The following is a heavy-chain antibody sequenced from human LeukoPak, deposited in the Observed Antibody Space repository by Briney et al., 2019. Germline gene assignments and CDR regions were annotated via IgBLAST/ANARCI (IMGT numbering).Heavy chain of an antibody. CDR3: ARVVSSGWYYFDY. J-gene: IGHJ4*02. CDR2: ISSSGSTI. Sequence: GRSLRLSCAASRFTFSSYEMNWVRQAPGKGLEWVSYISSSGSTIYYADSVKGRFTISRDNAKNSLYLQMNSLRAEDTAVYYCARVVSSGWYYFDYWGQGTLVTVSS. CDR1: RFTFSSYE. D-gene: IGHD6-19*01. V-gene: IGHV3-48*03.